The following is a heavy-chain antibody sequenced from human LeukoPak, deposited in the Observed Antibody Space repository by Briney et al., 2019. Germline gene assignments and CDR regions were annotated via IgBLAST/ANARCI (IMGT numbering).Heavy chain of an antibody. J-gene: IGHJ4*02. D-gene: IGHD5-18*01. CDR1: GGSISSYY. V-gene: IGHV4-59*01. CDR3: ARGGVSWSDKGDTAMAPYFDY. Sequence: SETLSLTCTVSGGSISSYYWSWIRQPPGKGLEWIGYIYYSGSTNYNPSLKSRVTISVDTSKNQFSLKLSSVTAADTAVYYCARGGVSWSDKGDTAMAPYFDYWAREPWSPSPQ. CDR2: IYYSGST.